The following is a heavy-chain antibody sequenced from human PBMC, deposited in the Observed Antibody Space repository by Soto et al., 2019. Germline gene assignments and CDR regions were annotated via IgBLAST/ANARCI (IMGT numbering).Heavy chain of an antibody. CDR1: GFTFSDYY. J-gene: IGHJ4*02. D-gene: IGHD7-27*01. CDR3: ARVPQGGLLTGMYYCDC. Sequence: GGSLRLSCAASGFTFSDYYMSWIRQAPGKGLEWVSYISSSGSTIYYADSVKCRFTISRDNAKNSLYLQMNSLRAEDTAVYYCARVPQGGLLTGMYYCDCWGQGALVTLSS. CDR2: ISSSGSTI. V-gene: IGHV3-11*01.